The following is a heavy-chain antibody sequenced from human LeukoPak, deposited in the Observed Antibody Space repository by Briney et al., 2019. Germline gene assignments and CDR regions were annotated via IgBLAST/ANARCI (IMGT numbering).Heavy chain of an antibody. CDR2: FYYSGST. J-gene: IGHJ4*02. D-gene: IGHD3-22*01. Sequence: WVRQAPGKGLEWIGSFYYSGSTYYNPSLKSRVTISVDTSKNQFSLKLSSVTAADTAVYYCARANYYDSSFDYWGQGTLVTVSS. V-gene: IGHV4-39*07. CDR3: ARANYYDSSFDY.